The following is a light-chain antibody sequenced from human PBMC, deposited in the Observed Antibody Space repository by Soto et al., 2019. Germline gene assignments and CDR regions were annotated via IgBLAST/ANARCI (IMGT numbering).Light chain of an antibody. CDR2: DAS. CDR1: RDIGKF. V-gene: IGKV1-33*01. CDR3: QRYDSLPPT. J-gene: IGKJ5*01. Sequence: DIQMTQSPSSLSASVGDRVTITCQASRDIGKFLNWFQEKPGKAPKLLIYDASNLQTGVASRFSGSGSWTDFTFTIPNLQPEDFATYYCQRYDSLPPTFGQGTRLEIK.